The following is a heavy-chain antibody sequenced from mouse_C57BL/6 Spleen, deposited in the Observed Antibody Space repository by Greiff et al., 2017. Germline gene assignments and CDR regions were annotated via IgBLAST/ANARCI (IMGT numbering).Heavy chain of an antibody. V-gene: IGHV1-22*01. CDR2: INPNNGGT. CDR3: ARQITTVVPGDYYFDY. CDR1: GYTFTDYN. Sequence: VHVKQSGPELVKPGASVKMSCKASGYTFTDYNMHWVKQSHGKSLEWIGYINPNNGGTSYNQKFKGKATLTVNKSSSTAYMELRSLTSEDSAVYYCARQITTVVPGDYYFDYWGQGTTLTVSS. J-gene: IGHJ2*01. D-gene: IGHD1-1*01.